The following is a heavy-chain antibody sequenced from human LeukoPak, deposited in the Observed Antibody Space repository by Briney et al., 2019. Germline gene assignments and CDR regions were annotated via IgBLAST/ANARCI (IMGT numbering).Heavy chain of an antibody. CDR1: GYTFTSYG. V-gene: IGHV1-18*01. CDR3: ARDGRGPAVVPAARPNWFDP. CDR2: ISAYNGNT. D-gene: IGHD2-2*01. Sequence: GASVKVSCKASGYTFTSYGISWVRQAPGQGLEWMGWISAYNGNTNYAQKFQGRVTITADESTSTAYMELSSLRSEDTAVYYCARDGRGPAVVPAARPNWFDPWGQGTLVTVSS. J-gene: IGHJ5*02.